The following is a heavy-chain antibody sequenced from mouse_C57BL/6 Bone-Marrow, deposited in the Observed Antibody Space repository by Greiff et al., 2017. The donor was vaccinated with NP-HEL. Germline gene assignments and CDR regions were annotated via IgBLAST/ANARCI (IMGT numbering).Heavy chain of an antibody. CDR3: VRHDIDGYTWFAY. D-gene: IGHD2-3*01. CDR1: GFSFNTYA. CDR2: IRSKSNNYAT. J-gene: IGHJ3*01. Sequence: DVQLVESGGGLVQPKGSLKLSCAASGFSFNTYAMNWVRQAPGKGLEWVARIRSKSNNYATYYADSVKDRFTISRDDSESMLYLQMNNLKTEDTAMYYCVRHDIDGYTWFAYWGQGTLVTVSA. V-gene: IGHV10-1*01.